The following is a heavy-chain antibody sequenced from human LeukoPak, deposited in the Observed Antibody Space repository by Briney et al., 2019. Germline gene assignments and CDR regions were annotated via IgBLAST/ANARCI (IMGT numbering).Heavy chain of an antibody. CDR1: GFTVRSNY. Sequence: GGSLRLSCAASGFTVRSNYMSWVRQAPGKGLEWVSVIYSGATTSYADSVKGRFTISRDNSKNTLYLQMNSLRAEDTAVYYCARTANFAAGYYIDYWGQGTLVTVSS. V-gene: IGHV3-66*01. J-gene: IGHJ4*02. CDR2: IYSGATT. D-gene: IGHD6-13*01. CDR3: ARTANFAAGYYIDY.